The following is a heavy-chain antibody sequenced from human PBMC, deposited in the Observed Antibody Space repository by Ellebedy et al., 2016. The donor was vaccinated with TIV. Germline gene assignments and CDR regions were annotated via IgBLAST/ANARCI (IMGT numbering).Heavy chain of an antibody. J-gene: IGHJ4*02. Sequence: PGGSLRLSCAASGFTFSSSAMSWVRQAPGKALEWVSAISGSGDGTYYADSVKGRFTIPRDNSKNTLYLQMNSLRAEDTAVYYCATGTAGRWLQPGYWGQGTLVTVSS. CDR1: GFTFSSSA. CDR2: ISGSGDGT. V-gene: IGHV3-23*01. D-gene: IGHD5-24*01. CDR3: ATGTAGRWLQPGY.